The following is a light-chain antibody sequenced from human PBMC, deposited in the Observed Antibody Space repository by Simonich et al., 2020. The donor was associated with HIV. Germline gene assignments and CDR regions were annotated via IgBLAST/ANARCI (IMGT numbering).Light chain of an antibody. CDR2: DVR. CDR3: SSYTSSTTLL. J-gene: IGLJ2*01. Sequence: QSALTQPPSASGSPGQSVTISCTGSSRDIGSYNYVSWYRQPPGKAPKLMIYDVRERPSGVSNRFSGSKSGNTASLTISGLQAEDEADYYCSSYTSSTTLLFGGGTKLTVL. CDR1: SRDIGSYNY. V-gene: IGLV2-14*03.